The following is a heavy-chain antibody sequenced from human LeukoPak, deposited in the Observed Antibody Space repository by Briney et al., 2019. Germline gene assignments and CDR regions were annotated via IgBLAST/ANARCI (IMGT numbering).Heavy chain of an antibody. CDR1: GFTFSSYW. CDR3: AREDVLLWFGELSKKSDY. Sequence: GGSLGLSCAASGFTFSSYWMSWVRQAPGKGLEWVANIKQDGSEKYYVDSVKGRFTISRDNAKNSLYLQMNSLRAEDTAVYYCAREDVLLWFGELSKKSDYWGQGTLVTVSS. D-gene: IGHD3-10*01. V-gene: IGHV3-7*01. J-gene: IGHJ4*02. CDR2: IKQDGSEK.